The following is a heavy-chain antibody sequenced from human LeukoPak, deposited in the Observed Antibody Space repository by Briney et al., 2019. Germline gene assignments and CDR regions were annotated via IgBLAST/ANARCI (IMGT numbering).Heavy chain of an antibody. D-gene: IGHD6-13*01. Sequence: SEPLSLTCGVYGGSFWGYYWSWMRQPPGKGLEWIGEINHSGSTNYNPSLKSRVTISVDTSKNQFSLKLSSVTAADTAVYYCARGRGSAAAGPSYGYWGQGTLVTVSS. CDR3: ARGRGSAAAGPSYGY. J-gene: IGHJ4*02. CDR1: GGSFWGYY. CDR2: INHSGST. V-gene: IGHV4-34*01.